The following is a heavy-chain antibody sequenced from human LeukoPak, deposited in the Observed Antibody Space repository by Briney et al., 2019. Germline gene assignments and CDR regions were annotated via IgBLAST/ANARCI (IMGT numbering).Heavy chain of an antibody. CDR1: GYTFTGYY. CDR3: ARENSGYDLPPDY. D-gene: IGHD5-12*01. J-gene: IGHJ4*02. Sequence: ASVEVPCKASGYTFTGYYMHWVRQAPGQGLEWMGWINPNSGGTNYAQKFQGRVTMTRDTSISTAYMELSRLRSDDTAVYYCARENSGYDLPPDYWGQGTLVTVSS. V-gene: IGHV1-2*02. CDR2: INPNSGGT.